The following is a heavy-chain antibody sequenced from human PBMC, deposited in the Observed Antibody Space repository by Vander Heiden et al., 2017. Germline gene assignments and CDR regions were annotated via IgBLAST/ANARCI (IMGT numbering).Heavy chain of an antibody. CDR3: ARANCSGGPCPFDY. V-gene: IGHV3-53*01. J-gene: IGHJ4*02. D-gene: IGHD2-15*01. CDR1: GFSVSSNF. CDR2: IYSGGRT. Sequence: EVQLVESGGGLIQPGGSLRLSCAASGFSVSSNFINWVRQAPGKGLGWVAVIYSGGRTYYADSVKGRFTISSDNSKNTVFLQMNSLRAEDGAVYYCARANCSGGPCPFDYWGQGTRVTVSS.